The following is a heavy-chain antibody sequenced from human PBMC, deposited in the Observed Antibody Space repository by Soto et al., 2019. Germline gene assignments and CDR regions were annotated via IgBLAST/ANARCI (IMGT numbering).Heavy chain of an antibody. CDR2: INGSGGST. CDR3: VRDLWGFES. CDR1: GFTFSSYA. D-gene: IGHD3-16*01. V-gene: IGHV3-64D*08. Sequence: GGSLRLSCAASGFTFSSYAMSWVRQAPGKGLECVSAINGSGGSTYYADSVRGRFTISTDNSKNTLNLQMSSLRAEDTAVYYCVRDLWGFESWGQGTLVTVSS. J-gene: IGHJ4*02.